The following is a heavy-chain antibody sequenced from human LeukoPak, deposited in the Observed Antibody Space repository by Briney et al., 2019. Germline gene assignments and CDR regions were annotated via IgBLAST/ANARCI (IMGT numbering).Heavy chain of an antibody. J-gene: IGHJ4*02. CDR2: IHYSGTT. V-gene: IGHV4-59*01. D-gene: IGHD3-9*01. CDR3: AKDADAWFY. Sequence: SETLSLTCTVSGGSISSYYWSWIRQPPGKGLEWIGYIHYSGTTNYNPSLKSRVTISVDMPKNQFSLKLSSVTAADTAVYYCAKDADAWFYWGQGTLLTVSS. CDR1: GGSISSYY.